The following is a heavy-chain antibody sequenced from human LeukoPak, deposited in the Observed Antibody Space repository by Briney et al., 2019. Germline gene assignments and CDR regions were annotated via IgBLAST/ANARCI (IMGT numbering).Heavy chain of an antibody. J-gene: IGHJ6*02. CDR3: AKARRGSYLGVYYYYGMDV. Sequence: PSETLSLTCTASGGTISSYYWSWIRQPPGKGLEWIGYIYYSGSTNYNPSLNSRVTISVDTSKNQFSPKLSSVSAAATAEYYCAKARRGSYLGVYYYYGMDVWGQGTTVTVSS. CDR1: GGTISSYY. CDR2: IYYSGST. D-gene: IGHD1-26*01. V-gene: IGHV4-59*01.